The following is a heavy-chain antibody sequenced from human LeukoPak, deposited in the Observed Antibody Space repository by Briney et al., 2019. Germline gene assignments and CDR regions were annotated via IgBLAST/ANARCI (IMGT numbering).Heavy chain of an antibody. J-gene: IGHJ4*02. CDR3: ARDAEITMVRGVPDY. V-gene: IGHV3-21*01. CDR2: ISSSSSYI. Sequence: RTGGSLRLSCAASGFTFRSYSMNWVRQAPGKGLEWVSSISSSSSYIYYADSVKGRFTISRDNAKNSLYLQMNSLRAEDTAVYYCARDAEITMVRGVPDYWGQGTLVTVSS. D-gene: IGHD3-10*01. CDR1: GFTFRSYS.